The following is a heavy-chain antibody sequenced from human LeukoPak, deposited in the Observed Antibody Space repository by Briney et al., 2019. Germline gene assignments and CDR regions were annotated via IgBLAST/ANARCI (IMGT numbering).Heavy chain of an antibody. CDR2: IYTSGST. J-gene: IGHJ4*02. CDR3: ARGPYCSSTSCKGSFDY. Sequence: PSETLSLTCTVSGGSISSGSYYWSWIRQPAGKGLEWIGRIYTSGSTNYNPSLKSRVTISVDTSKNQFSLKLSSVTAAGTAVYYCARGPYCSSTSCKGSFDYWGQGTLVTVSS. V-gene: IGHV4-61*02. CDR1: GGSISSGSYY. D-gene: IGHD2-2*01.